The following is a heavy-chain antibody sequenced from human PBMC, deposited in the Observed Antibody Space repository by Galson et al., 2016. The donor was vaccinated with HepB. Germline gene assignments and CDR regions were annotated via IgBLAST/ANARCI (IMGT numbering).Heavy chain of an antibody. Sequence: QSGAEVKKPGESLTISCKGSGYSLNTHWISWVRQMPGKGLEWMGRIDPSDGYTYYSPSFQGRVTFSTDNSISTASLHWSSLKASDTGIYYCARHGGLDSESIWGGFRPLDYWGQGTPVIVS. CDR3: ARHGGLDSESIWGGFRPLDY. V-gene: IGHV5-10-1*01. CDR2: IDPSDGYT. D-gene: IGHD3-16*02. CDR1: GYSLNTHW. J-gene: IGHJ4*02.